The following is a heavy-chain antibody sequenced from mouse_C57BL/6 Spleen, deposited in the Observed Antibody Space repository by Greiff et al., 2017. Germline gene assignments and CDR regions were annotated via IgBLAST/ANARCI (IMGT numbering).Heavy chain of an antibody. CDR3: ARSHYGSSPFDY. V-gene: IGHV1-54*01. Sequence: QVQLKQSGAELVRPGTSVKVSCKASGYAFTNYLIEWVKQRPGQGLEWIGVINPGSGGTNYNEKFKGKATLTADKSSSTAYMQLSSLTSEDSAVYFCARSHYGSSPFDYWGQGTTLTVSS. CDR1: GYAFTNYL. CDR2: INPGSGGT. J-gene: IGHJ2*01. D-gene: IGHD1-1*01.